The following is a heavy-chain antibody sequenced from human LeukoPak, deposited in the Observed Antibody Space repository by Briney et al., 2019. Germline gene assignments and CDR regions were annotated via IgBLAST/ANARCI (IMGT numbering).Heavy chain of an antibody. Sequence: ASVKVPCKASGYTFTSYYMHWGRQAPGHGLEWMGIINPSGGSTSYAQKFPGRVTMTRATSTSTVNMERSSLRSEDTAVYYCARAWAAPRTFGYWGQGTLVTGSS. CDR2: INPSGGST. V-gene: IGHV1-46*01. CDR3: ARAWAAPRTFGY. CDR1: GYTFTSYY. J-gene: IGHJ4*02. D-gene: IGHD6-25*01.